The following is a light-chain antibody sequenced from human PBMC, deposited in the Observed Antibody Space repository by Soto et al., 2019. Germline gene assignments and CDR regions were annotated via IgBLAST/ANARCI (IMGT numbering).Light chain of an antibody. CDR2: DAS. J-gene: IGKJ3*01. CDR1: QDIRKY. CDR3: QHYSDLPPT. Sequence: DIQMTQSPSSLSASVGDRVTITCRASQDIRKYLNWYQQKPGIAPKLLIYDASNLEVGVPSRFSGSGSGTDFTFTINSLQPEDIATYYCQHYSDLPPTFGPGTKVDIK. V-gene: IGKV1-33*01.